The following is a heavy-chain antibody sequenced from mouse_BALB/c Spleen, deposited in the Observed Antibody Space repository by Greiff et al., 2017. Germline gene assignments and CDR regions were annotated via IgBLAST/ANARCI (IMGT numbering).Heavy chain of an antibody. D-gene: IGHD1-1*02. Sequence: EVHLVESGGGLVQPGGSLKLSCAASGFTFSSYTMSWVRQTPEKRLEWVAYISNGGGSTYYPDTVKGRFTISRDNAKNTLYLQMSSLKSEDTAMYYCARQDGRNAMDYWGQGTSVTVSS. CDR2: ISNGGGST. CDR3: ARQDGRNAMDY. V-gene: IGHV5-12-2*01. J-gene: IGHJ4*01. CDR1: GFTFSSYT.